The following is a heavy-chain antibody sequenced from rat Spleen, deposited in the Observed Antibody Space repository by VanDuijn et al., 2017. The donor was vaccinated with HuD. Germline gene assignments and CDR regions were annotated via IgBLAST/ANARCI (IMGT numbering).Heavy chain of an antibody. CDR3: TRENYYTGDY. V-gene: IGHV5-58*01. CDR2: ISSDGFNT. CDR1: GFTFSAYW. D-gene: IGHD1-6*01. Sequence: EVQLVETGGGLVQPGRSLKLSCVASGFTFSAYWMYWVRQAPGKGLEWVSSISSDGFNTYYPDSVKGRFTISRDNAISTLYLQVSSLRSEDTATYYCTRENYYTGDYWGQGVMVTVSS. J-gene: IGHJ2*01.